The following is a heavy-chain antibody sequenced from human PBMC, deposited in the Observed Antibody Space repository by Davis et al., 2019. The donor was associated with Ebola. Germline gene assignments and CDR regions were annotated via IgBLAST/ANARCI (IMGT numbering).Heavy chain of an antibody. CDR3: ARVGMGYDILTGYLYRYYFDY. CDR1: GYTFTSYG. J-gene: IGHJ4*02. V-gene: IGHV1-18*01. D-gene: IGHD3-9*01. Sequence: ASVKVSCKASGYTFTSYGISWVRQAPGQGLEWMGWISAYNGNTNYAQKLQGRVTMTTETSTSTAYMELRSLRSDDTAVYYCARVGMGYDILTGYLYRYYFDYWGQGTLVTVSS. CDR2: ISAYNGNT.